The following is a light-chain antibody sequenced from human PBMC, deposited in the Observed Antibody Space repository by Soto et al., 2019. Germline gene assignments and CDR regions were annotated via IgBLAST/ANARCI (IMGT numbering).Light chain of an antibody. CDR2: WAS. V-gene: IGKV4-1*01. CDR3: LQYYSTPQT. Sequence: DIVMTKSPDSLAVSLGERATINCKSSQSVLYSSTNKNYLAWYQQKPGQPPNLLIYWASTRESGVPDRFSGSGSGTDFSLTISSLQAEDVAVYYCLQYYSTPQTFGQGTKVEIK. J-gene: IGKJ1*01. CDR1: QSVLYSSTNKNY.